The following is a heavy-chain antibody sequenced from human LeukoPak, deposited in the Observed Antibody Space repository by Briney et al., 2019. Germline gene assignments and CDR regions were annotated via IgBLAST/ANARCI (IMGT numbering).Heavy chain of an antibody. J-gene: IGHJ4*02. D-gene: IGHD2-2*01. CDR2: IFYSGST. CDR3: ARHGGPRSNSFQLPLGY. Sequence: KPSETLSLTCTVSGDSISSSTYYWGWIRQPPGKGLEWIGSIFYSGSTYYNPSLKSRVTISVDTSKNQFSLKLRSVTAADTAVYYCARHGGPRSNSFQLPLGYWGQGTLVTVSS. CDR1: GDSISSSTYY. V-gene: IGHV4-39*01.